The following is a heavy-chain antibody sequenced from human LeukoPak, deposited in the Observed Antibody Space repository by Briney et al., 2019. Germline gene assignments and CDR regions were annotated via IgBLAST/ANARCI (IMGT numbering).Heavy chain of an antibody. CDR1: GYTFTSYG. D-gene: IGHD3-10*01. Sequence: ASVKVSCKASGYTFTSYGISWVRQAPGQGLEWMGWISADNGNTNYAQKLQGRVTMTTDTSTSTAYVELRSLRSDDTAVYYCARDILWFGEFSPNNWFDPWGQGTLVTVSS. V-gene: IGHV1-18*01. CDR3: ARDILWFGEFSPNNWFDP. CDR2: ISADNGNT. J-gene: IGHJ5*02.